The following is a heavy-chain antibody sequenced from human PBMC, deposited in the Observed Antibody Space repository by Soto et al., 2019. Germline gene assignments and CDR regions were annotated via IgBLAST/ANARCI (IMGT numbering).Heavy chain of an antibody. Sequence: GESLKISCKGSGYSFTRYWIGGVRQVPGKGLEWMGIIYPGDSDTRYSPSFQGQVTISADKSISTAYLQWSSLKASDTAMYYCARNGYCSGGSCRRSYYYYGMDVWGQGTTVTVSS. V-gene: IGHV5-51*01. J-gene: IGHJ6*02. CDR1: GYSFTRYW. CDR2: IYPGDSDT. CDR3: ARNGYCSGGSCRRSYYYYGMDV. D-gene: IGHD2-15*01.